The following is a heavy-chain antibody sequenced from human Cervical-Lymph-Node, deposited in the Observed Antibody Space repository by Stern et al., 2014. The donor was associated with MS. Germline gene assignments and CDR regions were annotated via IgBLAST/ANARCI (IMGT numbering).Heavy chain of an antibody. CDR1: GGSISSSSYY. Sequence: QVQLQESGPGLVKPSGTLSLTCTVSGGSISSSSYYWGWIRQPPGKGLEWIGSIYYSGSTYYNPSLKSRVNISVDPSKTQFSLKLCSVTAADTAVYYCARHYSSGWYFPWDYWGQGTLVTVSS. V-gene: IGHV4-39*01. D-gene: IGHD6-19*01. J-gene: IGHJ4*02. CDR2: IYYSGST. CDR3: ARHYSSGWYFPWDY.